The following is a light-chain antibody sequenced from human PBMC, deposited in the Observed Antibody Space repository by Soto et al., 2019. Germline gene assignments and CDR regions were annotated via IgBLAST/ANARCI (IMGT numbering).Light chain of an antibody. V-gene: IGKV1-5*03. J-gene: IGKJ1*01. CDR1: QSISSW. CDR2: MAS. Sequence: DIQMTQSPSTLSASVGDRVTITCRASQSISSWLAWYQQKPGKVPKLLIYMASSLESGVPSRFSGSGSGTEFTLTINSLQPDDFATYYCQQYKSYSRTFGQGTKVEIK. CDR3: QQYKSYSRT.